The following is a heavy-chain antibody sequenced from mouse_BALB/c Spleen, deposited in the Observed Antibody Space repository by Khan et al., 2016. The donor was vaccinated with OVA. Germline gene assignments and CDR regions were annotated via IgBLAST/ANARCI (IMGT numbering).Heavy chain of an antibody. J-gene: IGHJ3*01. CDR3: ARSTYRNAFAY. V-gene: IGHV3-8*02. Sequence: EVQLQESGPSLVKPSQTLSLTCSVTGDSITSGSWSWIRKFPGNKLEYMGYMIYSGNTYYNPSLKRRISITRHTSKNQYYLQLNSVTTKDTATYYGARSTYRNAFAYWGQGTLVTVSA. CDR1: GDSITSGS. D-gene: IGHD2-14*01. CDR2: MIYSGNT.